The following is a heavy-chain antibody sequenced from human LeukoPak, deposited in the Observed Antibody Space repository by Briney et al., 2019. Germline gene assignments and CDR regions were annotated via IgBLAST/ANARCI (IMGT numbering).Heavy chain of an antibody. Sequence: ASVKVSCKASGYTFSNYYIHWVRQAPGQGLEWMGIINPSGGITTYAQKFQGRVTMTRDTSTSTVYMELSSLSSEDTAVYYCARPIAAAGNDAFDIWGQGTMVTVSS. CDR1: GYTFSNYY. CDR2: INPSGGIT. CDR3: ARPIAAAGNDAFDI. V-gene: IGHV1-46*01. D-gene: IGHD6-13*01. J-gene: IGHJ3*02.